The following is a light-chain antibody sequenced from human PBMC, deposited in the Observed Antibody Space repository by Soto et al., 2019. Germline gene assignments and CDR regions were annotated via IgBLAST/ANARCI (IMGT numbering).Light chain of an antibody. Sequence: DIVMTQSPDSLAVSLGERATFNCKSSQSVLYSSNNKNYLAWYQQKPGQPPKLLIYWASTRESGVPDRLSGSGSGTDFTLTISSLQAEDVAVYYCQQYYSTPTFGQGTKVEIK. V-gene: IGKV4-1*01. CDR3: QQYYSTPT. CDR1: QSVLYSSNNKNY. J-gene: IGKJ1*01. CDR2: WAS.